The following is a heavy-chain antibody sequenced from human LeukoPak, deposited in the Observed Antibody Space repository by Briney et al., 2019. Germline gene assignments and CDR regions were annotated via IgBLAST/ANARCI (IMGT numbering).Heavy chain of an antibody. J-gene: IGHJ4*02. CDR1: GYTFTSNY. V-gene: IGHV1-46*01. CDR3: ARANYGDPLPFDY. Sequence: PLASVKVSCKASGYTFTSNYIHWVRQAPGQGLEWMGMIYPRDGSTSYAQKFQGRVTVTRDTSTSTVYMELSSLRSEDTAVYYCARANYGDPLPFDYWGQGTLVTVSS. D-gene: IGHD4-17*01. CDR2: IYPRDGST.